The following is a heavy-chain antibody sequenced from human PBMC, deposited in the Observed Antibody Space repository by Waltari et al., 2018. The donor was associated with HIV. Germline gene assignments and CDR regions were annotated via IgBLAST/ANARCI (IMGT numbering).Heavy chain of an antibody. Sequence: EVQLVESGGDLLKPGGCLRLSCAASGFTLNSVWMSWVRQAPGKGMEWVGGIKTKGDGGATDYAAAVKGRFTISRDESKNTVYLQMNRLKIEDTAVYYCTSEEDYGSGSHFDYWGQGTLVTVSS. CDR3: TSEEDYGSGSHFDY. CDR1: GFTLNSVW. J-gene: IGHJ4*02. CDR2: IKTKGDGGAT. V-gene: IGHV3-15*01. D-gene: IGHD3-10*01.